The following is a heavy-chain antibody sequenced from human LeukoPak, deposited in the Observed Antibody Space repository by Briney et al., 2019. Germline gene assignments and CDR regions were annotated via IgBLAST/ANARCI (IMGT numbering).Heavy chain of an antibody. J-gene: IGHJ4*02. CDR2: ISSSGSTI. V-gene: IGHV3-48*03. CDR3: ARSSSWYRFFTDY. Sequence: GGSLRLSCAASGFTFSSYEMNWVRQAPGKGLEWVSYISSSGSTIYYADSVKGRFTISRDNAKNSLYLHMNSLRAEDTAVYYCARSSSWYRFFTDYWGQGTLVTVSS. D-gene: IGHD6-13*01. CDR1: GFTFSSYE.